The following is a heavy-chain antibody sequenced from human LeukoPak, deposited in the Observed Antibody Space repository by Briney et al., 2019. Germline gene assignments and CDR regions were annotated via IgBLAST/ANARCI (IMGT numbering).Heavy chain of an antibody. CDR1: GFTFSHSW. J-gene: IGHJ4*02. CDR3: ARAGGSTVSHSDY. CDR2: IKEDGSSQ. D-gene: IGHD4-17*01. V-gene: IGHV3-7*01. Sequence: GGSLRLSCVASGFTFSHSWMTWVRQAPGKGLEWVGHIKEDGSSQNYADSVKGRFTISKDNAKNSLYLQMNSLSAEDTAVYYCARAGGSTVSHSDYWGQGTLVTVSS.